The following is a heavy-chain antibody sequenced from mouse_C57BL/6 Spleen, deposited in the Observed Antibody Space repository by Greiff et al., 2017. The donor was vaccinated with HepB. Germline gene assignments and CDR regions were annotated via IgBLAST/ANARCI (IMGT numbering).Heavy chain of an antibody. CDR1: GFTFSDYY. CDR2: INYDGSST. D-gene: IGHD1-2*01. V-gene: IGHV5-16*01. CDR3: AREPITTKDWYFDV. J-gene: IGHJ1*03. Sequence: EVQLQESEGGLVQPGSSMKLSCTASGFTFSDYYMAWVRQVPEKGLEWVANINYDGSSTYYLDSLKSRFIISRDNAKNILYLQMSSLKSEDTATYYCAREPITTKDWYFDVWGTGTTVTVSS.